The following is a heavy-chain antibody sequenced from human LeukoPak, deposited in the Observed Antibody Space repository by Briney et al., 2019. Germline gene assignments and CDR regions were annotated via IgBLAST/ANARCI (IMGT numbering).Heavy chain of an antibody. CDR2: ISYDGSNK. CDR1: GFTFSSYA. V-gene: IGHV3-30-3*01. CDR3: ARDSPLGYSFDY. Sequence: GGSLRLSCTASGFTFSSYAMHWVRQAPGKGLEWVAVISYDGSNKYYADSVKGRFTISRDNSKNTLYLQMNSLRAEDTAVYYCARDSPLGYSFDYWGQGTLVTVSS. D-gene: IGHD5-18*01. J-gene: IGHJ4*02.